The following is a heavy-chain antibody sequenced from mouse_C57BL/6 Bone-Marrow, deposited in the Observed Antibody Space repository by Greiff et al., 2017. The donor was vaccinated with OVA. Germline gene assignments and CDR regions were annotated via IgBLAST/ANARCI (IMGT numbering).Heavy chain of an antibody. V-gene: IGHV1-64*01. J-gene: IGHJ3*01. Sequence: QVQLQQPGAELVKPGASVKLSCKASGYTFTGYWMHWVKQRPGQGLEWIGMIHPNSGSTNYNEKFKSKATLTVDKSSSTAYMQLSSLTSEDSAVYYCAAYYYGLFAYWGQGTLVTVSA. CDR3: AAYYYGLFAY. CDR1: GYTFTGYW. D-gene: IGHD1-1*01. CDR2: IHPNSGST.